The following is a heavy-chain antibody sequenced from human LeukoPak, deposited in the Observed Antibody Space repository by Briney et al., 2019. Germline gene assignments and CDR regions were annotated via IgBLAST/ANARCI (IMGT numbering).Heavy chain of an antibody. V-gene: IGHV3-30*18. CDR1: GFTFSSYG. CDR3: AKENYGWVQKDGIEFDY. J-gene: IGHJ4*02. D-gene: IGHD3-10*01. CDR2: ISYDGSNK. Sequence: GGSLRLSCAASGFTFSSYGMHWVRQAPGKGLEWVAVISYDGSNKYYADSVKGRFTISRDNSKNTLYLQMNSLRAEDTAVYYCAKENYGWVQKDGIEFDYWGQGTLVTVSS.